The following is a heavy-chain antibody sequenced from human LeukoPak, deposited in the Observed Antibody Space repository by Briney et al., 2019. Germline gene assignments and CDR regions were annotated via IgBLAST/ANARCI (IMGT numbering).Heavy chain of an antibody. V-gene: IGHV4-4*02. J-gene: IGHJ5*02. CDR3: ARPRYSGWHWFDP. CDR1: GGSISSNNW. CDR2: IYHSGST. Sequence: SETLSLTCAVSGGSISSNNWWSWVRQPPGKGLEWIGEIYHSGSTNYNPSLKSRVTISVDKSKNLFSLKLSSVTAADSAVYYCARPRYSGWHWFDPWGQGTLATVSS. D-gene: IGHD6-19*01.